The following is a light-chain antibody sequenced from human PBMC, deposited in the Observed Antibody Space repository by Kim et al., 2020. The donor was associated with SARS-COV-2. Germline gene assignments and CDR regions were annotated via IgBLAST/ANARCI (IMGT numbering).Light chain of an antibody. V-gene: IGKV2-30*02. CDR2: KVS. CDR1: QSLVHGDGNTY. Sequence: ASISCRASQSLVHGDGNTYLNWYHQRPGQSPRRLIYKVSNRDSGVPDRFSGSGSGTDFTLKISRVEADDVGIYYCMQGTHWPPITFGQGTRLEIK. CDR3: MQGTHWPPIT. J-gene: IGKJ5*01.